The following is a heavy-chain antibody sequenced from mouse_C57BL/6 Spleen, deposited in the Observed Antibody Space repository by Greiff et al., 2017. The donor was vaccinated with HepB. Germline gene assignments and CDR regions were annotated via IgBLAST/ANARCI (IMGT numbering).Heavy chain of an antibody. V-gene: IGHV1-80*01. CDR1: GYAFSSYW. Sequence: QVQLKESGAELVKPGASVKISCKASGYAFSSYWMNWVKQRPGKGLEWIGQIYPGDGDTNYNGKFKGKATLTADKSSSTAYMQLSSLTSEDSAVYFCARLDYDYDVDYWGQGTTLTVSS. J-gene: IGHJ2*01. CDR3: ARLDYDYDVDY. CDR2: IYPGDGDT. D-gene: IGHD2-4*01.